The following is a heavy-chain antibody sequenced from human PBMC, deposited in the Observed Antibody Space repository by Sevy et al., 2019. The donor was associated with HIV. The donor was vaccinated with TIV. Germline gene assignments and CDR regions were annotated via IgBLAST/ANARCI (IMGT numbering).Heavy chain of an antibody. V-gene: IGHV3-7*01. Sequence: GESLKISCVASGFTLNSYWMSWVRQAPGKGLEWVANIKQDGSVKYYVDSVKGRFTISRDNAKNSLYLQMNSLRAEDTAVYYCARDLYDILTGYYNAYDYWGQGTLVTVSS. D-gene: IGHD3-9*01. CDR1: GFTLNSYW. CDR2: IKQDGSVK. J-gene: IGHJ4*02. CDR3: ARDLYDILTGYYNAYDY.